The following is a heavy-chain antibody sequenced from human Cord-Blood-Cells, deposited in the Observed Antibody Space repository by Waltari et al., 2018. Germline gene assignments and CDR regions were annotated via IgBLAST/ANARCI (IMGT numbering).Heavy chain of an antibody. V-gene: IGHV4-34*01. CDR1: GGSFSGYY. CDR2: INHSGST. D-gene: IGHD2-15*01. J-gene: IGHJ6*01. CDR3: ARLRGYCSGGSCYSYYYYGMDV. Sequence: QVQLQQWGAGLLKPSETLSLTCAAHGGSFSGYYWRWIRQPPGKGLEWIGEINHSGSTNYNPSLKSRVTISVDTSKNQFSLKLSSVTAADTAVYYCARLRGYCSGGSCYSYYYYGMDVWGQGTTVTVSS.